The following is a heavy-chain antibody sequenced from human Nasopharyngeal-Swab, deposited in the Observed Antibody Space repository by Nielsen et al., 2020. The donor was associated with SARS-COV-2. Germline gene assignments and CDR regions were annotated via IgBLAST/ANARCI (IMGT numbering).Heavy chain of an antibody. D-gene: IGHD4-11*01. J-gene: IGHJ4*02. CDR3: ARVSYSNYDY. Sequence: ASVKVSCKASGYTFTDYYMHWVRQAPGQGLEWMGRINPSSGGTNYAQKFQGRVTMTRDTSISTVYMELSRLRSDDTAVYYCARVSYSNYDYWGQGTLVTVSS. V-gene: IGHV1-2*06. CDR2: INPSSGGT. CDR1: GYTFTDYY.